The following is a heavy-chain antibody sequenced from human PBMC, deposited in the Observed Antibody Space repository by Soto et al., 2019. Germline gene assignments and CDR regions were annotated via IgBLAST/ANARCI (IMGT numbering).Heavy chain of an antibody. CDR3: ARREDGDYIWGSYRYTESGVPFDY. CDR1: GGSISSSSYY. D-gene: IGHD3-16*02. J-gene: IGHJ4*02. Sequence: QLQLQESGPGLVKPSETLSLTCTVSGGSISSSSYYWGWIRQPPGKGLEWIGSIYYSGSTYYNPSLKSRVTISVDTSKNQFSLKLSSVTAADTAVYYCARREDGDYIWGSYRYTESGVPFDYWGQGTLVTVSS. V-gene: IGHV4-39*01. CDR2: IYYSGST.